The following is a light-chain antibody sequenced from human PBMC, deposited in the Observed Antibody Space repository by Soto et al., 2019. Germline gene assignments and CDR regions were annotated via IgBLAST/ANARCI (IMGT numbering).Light chain of an antibody. J-gene: IGKJ1*01. CDR3: QQYGSSRT. CDR2: GAS. V-gene: IGKV3-20*01. CDR1: QSVSSSY. Sequence: ESVLTQSPGTLSLSPGERATLSCRASQSVSSSYLAWYQQKPGQAPRLLIYGASSRATGIPDRFSGSGSGTDFTLTISRLEPEDFAVYYCQQYGSSRTFGQGTKVEI.